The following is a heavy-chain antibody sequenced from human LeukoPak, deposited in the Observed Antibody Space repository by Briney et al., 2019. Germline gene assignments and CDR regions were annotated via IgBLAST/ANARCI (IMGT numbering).Heavy chain of an antibody. CDR1: GFTFSSYW. CDR2: INSDGSST. D-gene: IGHD6-13*01. Sequence: GSLRLSCAASGFTFSSYWMHWVRQAPGKGLVWVSRINSDGSSTSYADSVKGRFTISRDNAKNTLYLQMNSLRAEDTAVYYCANIAAAGNRNAFDIWGQGTMVTVSS. CDR3: ANIAAAGNRNAFDI. V-gene: IGHV3-74*01. J-gene: IGHJ3*02.